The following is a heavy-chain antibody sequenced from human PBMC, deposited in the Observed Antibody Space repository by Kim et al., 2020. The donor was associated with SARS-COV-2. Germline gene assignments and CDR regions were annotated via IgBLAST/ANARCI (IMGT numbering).Heavy chain of an antibody. Sequence: VKGRFTSPRDNPENTLYLQMNSLRPEDTAVYYCAKAVVRGVNYYYYGMDVWGQGTTVAVSS. J-gene: IGHJ6*01. CDR3: AKAVVRGVNYYYYGMDV. V-gene: IGHV3-30*02. D-gene: IGHD3-10*01.